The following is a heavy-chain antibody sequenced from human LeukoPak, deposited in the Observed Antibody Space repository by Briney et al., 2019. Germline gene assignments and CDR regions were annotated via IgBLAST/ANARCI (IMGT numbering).Heavy chain of an antibody. J-gene: IGHJ4*02. D-gene: IGHD3-22*01. CDR3: AKGQNYYDGSGYYSTDY. CDR1: GFTFSSFG. CDR2: ISSDGVNK. V-gene: IGHV3-30*18. Sequence: GGSLRLSCAASGFTFSSFGMHWVRQAPGKGLEWVAVISSDGVNKYSADSVKGRFTISRDNSKNTLYLQMNSLRAADTAVYYCAKGQNYYDGSGYYSTDYWGQGTPVTVSS.